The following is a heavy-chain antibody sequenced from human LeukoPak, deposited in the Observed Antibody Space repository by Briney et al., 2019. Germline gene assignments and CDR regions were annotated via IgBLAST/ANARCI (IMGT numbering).Heavy chain of an antibody. CDR2: IYSGGFT. J-gene: IGHJ4*02. Sequence: GGSLRLSCAASGFTVSSNYMSWVRQAPGKGLEGGSVIYSGGFTDYADSVKGRLTIPRGNSKNTLYLQMNSLRVEDTAVYYCASGKATAMAQGYWGQGTLVTVSS. D-gene: IGHD5-18*01. CDR3: ASGKATAMAQGY. V-gene: IGHV3-53*01. CDR1: GFTVSSNY.